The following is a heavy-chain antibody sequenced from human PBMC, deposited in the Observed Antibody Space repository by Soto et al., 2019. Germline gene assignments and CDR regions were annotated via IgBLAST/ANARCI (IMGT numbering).Heavy chain of an antibody. D-gene: IGHD3-16*01. J-gene: IGHJ6*02. Sequence: QVQLVQSGAEVKKPGSSVKVSCKASGGTFSSYAISWVRQAPGQGLEWMGGIIPIFGTADYAQKFQGRVAITADASTSTAYMELSRLRSEDTAVYYFASAWGPSYYYGMDVWGQGATVTVSS. CDR2: IIPIFGTA. V-gene: IGHV1-69*12. CDR3: ASAWGPSYYYGMDV. CDR1: GGTFSSYA.